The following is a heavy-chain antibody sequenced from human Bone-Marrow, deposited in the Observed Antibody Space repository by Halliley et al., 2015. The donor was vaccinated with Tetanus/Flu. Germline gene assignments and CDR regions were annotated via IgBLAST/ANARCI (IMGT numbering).Heavy chain of an antibody. V-gene: IGHV5-51*03. Sequence: VQLVQSGAEVKKPGESLKISCKGSGYTFTSYWIVWVRQVPGRGLEWMGIIYPGGSNTRYSPSFQDHVTISADRSITTAYLQWSSLQAADTAVYYCARRIAVANTGHYFDYWGQGTLVTVSS. CDR2: IYPGGSNT. J-gene: IGHJ4*02. CDR1: GYTFTSYW. D-gene: IGHD6-19*01. CDR3: ARRIAVANTGHYFDY.